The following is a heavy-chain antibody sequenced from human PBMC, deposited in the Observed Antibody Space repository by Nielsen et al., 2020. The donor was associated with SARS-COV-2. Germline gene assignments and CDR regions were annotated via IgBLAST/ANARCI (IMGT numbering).Heavy chain of an antibody. CDR3: ARDWAPLEWDGMDV. D-gene: IGHD3-3*01. J-gene: IGHJ6*02. V-gene: IGHV1-18*01. Sequence: ASVKVSCKASGYTFTSYGISWVRQAPGQGLEWMGWISAYNGNTNYAQKLQGRVTMTTDTSTSTAYMELRSLRSDDTAVYYCARDWAPLEWDGMDVWGQGTTVTVSS. CDR2: ISAYNGNT. CDR1: GYTFTSYG.